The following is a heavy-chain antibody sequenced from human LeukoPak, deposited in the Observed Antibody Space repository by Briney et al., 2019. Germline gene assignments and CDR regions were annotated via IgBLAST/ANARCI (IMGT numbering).Heavy chain of an antibody. V-gene: IGHV3-7*03. CDR2: IKEDGSEK. CDR1: GFTFSSYA. CDR3: ARDWVAGVPFDAFDI. Sequence: GGSLRLSCAASGFTFSSYAMYWVRQAPGKGLEWVANIKEDGSEKYYVDSVKGRFTISRDNAKNSLYLHMNSLTAEDTAMYYCARDWVAGVPFDAFDIWGQGTMVSVSS. D-gene: IGHD3-10*01. J-gene: IGHJ3*02.